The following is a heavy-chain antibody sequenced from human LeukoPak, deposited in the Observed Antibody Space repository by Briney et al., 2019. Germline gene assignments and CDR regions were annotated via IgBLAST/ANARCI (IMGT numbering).Heavy chain of an antibody. CDR1: GFTFSDYY. CDR2: ISSSGSTI. D-gene: IGHD2-2*01. Sequence: GGSLRLSCAASGFTFSDYYMSWIRQAPGKGLEWVSYISSSGSTIYYADSVKGRFTISRDNAKNSLYLQMNSLRAEDTAVYYCARAELCTTTNCYYGHWGQGTLVTVSS. V-gene: IGHV3-11*01. J-gene: IGHJ4*02. CDR3: ARAELCTTTNCYYGH.